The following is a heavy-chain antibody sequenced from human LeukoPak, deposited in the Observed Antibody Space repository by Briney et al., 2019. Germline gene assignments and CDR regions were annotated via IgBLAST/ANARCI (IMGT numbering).Heavy chain of an antibody. V-gene: IGHV3-48*01. Sequence: GGSLRLSCAASGLTFSDYSMNWVRQAPGKGLEWISYIVGRGDGISYADSVKGRFTVSRDNAKNSLFLQMDRLRGEDTAIYFCAREIPGRIAADCWGQGTLVTVSS. J-gene: IGHJ4*02. CDR3: AREIPGRIAADC. CDR1: GLTFSDYS. CDR2: IVGRGDGI. D-gene: IGHD2-15*01.